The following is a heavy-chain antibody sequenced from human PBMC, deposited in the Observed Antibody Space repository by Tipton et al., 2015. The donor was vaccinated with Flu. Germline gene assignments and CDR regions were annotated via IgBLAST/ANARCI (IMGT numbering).Heavy chain of an antibody. J-gene: IGHJ4*02. V-gene: IGHV4-31*03. CDR2: IYYTGNT. D-gene: IGHD5/OR15-5a*01. Sequence: TLSLTCSVSGDSLSSGGYYWSWIRQRPGKGLERIGYIYYTGNTSYNVSLKSRTTISLDTSRNQFSLNLISVSAADTAVYYCAANGVSTLMYWGQGNLVTVSS. CDR3: AANGVSTLMY. CDR1: GDSLSSGGYY.